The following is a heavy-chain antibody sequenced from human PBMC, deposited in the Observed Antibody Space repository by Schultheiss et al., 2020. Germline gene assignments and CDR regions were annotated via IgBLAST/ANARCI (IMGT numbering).Heavy chain of an antibody. V-gene: IGHV4-61*02. CDR1: GGSISSGSYY. J-gene: IGHJ6*03. Sequence: SETLSLTCTVSGGSISSGSYYWSWIRQPAGKGLEWIGRIYTSGSTNYNPSLKSRVTISVDTSKNQFSLKLSSVTAADTAVYYCARASGSGSYLSYYMDVWGKGTTVTVSS. CDR2: IYTSGST. D-gene: IGHD3-10*01. CDR3: ARASGSGSYLSYYMDV.